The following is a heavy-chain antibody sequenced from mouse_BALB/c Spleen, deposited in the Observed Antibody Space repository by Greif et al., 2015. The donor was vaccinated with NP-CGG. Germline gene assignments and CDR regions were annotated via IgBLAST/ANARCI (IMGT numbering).Heavy chain of an antibody. Sequence: EVQVVESGAELVKPGASVKLSCTASGFNIKDTYMHWVKQRPEQGLEWIGRIDPANGNTKYDPKFQGKATITADTSSNTAYLQLSSLTSEDTAVYYCAYYGNYEWAYWGQGTLVTVSA. CDR2: IDPANGNT. CDR3: AYYGNYEWAY. J-gene: IGHJ3*01. D-gene: IGHD2-1*01. V-gene: IGHV14-3*02. CDR1: GFNIKDTY.